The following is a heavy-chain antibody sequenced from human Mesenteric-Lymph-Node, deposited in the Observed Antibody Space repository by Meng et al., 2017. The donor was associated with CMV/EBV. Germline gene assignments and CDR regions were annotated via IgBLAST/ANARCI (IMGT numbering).Heavy chain of an antibody. Sequence: GESLKISCAASGFTVSSNYMSWVRQAPGKGLEWVSVIYSGGSTYYADSVKGRFTISRDNSKNTLYLQMNSLRAEDTAVYYCARMTGESGGFDPWGQGTLVTVSS. V-gene: IGHV3-53*01. D-gene: IGHD3-16*01. CDR3: ARMTGESGGFDP. CDR2: IYSGGST. J-gene: IGHJ5*02. CDR1: GFTVSSNY.